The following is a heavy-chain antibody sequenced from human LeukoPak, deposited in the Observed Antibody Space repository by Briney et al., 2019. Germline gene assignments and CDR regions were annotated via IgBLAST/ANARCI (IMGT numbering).Heavy chain of an antibody. V-gene: IGHV3-48*03. Sequence: PGGSLRLSCAASGFTFSSYDINWVRQAPGQGLEWLSYISSSGGTIYYADSVKGRFTISRDNAKNSLYLQMNSLRAEDTALYYCARDKEFWSGYSARALDFWGQGTLVTVSS. J-gene: IGHJ4*02. CDR1: GFTFSSYD. CDR2: ISSSGGTI. D-gene: IGHD3-3*01. CDR3: ARDKEFWSGYSARALDF.